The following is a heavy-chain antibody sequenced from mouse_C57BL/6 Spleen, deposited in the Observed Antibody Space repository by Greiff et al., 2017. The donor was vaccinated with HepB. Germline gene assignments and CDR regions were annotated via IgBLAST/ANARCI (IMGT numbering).Heavy chain of an antibody. CDR3: ASGYYDYDEGY. V-gene: IGHV1-42*01. J-gene: IGHJ2*01. CDR2: INPSTGGT. Sequence: VHVKQSGPELVKPGASVKISCKASGYSFTGYYMNWVKQSPEKSLEWIGEINPSTGGTTYNQKFKAKATLTVDKSSSTAYMQLKSLTSEDSAVYYCASGYYDYDEGYWGQGTTLTVSS. D-gene: IGHD2-4*01. CDR1: GYSFTGYY.